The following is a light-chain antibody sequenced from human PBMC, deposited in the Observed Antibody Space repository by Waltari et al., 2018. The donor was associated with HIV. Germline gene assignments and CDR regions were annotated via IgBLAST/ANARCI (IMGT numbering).Light chain of an antibody. CDR1: QSVNSNY. Sequence: EIVLTQSPGTLSLSPGARATLSCRAGQSVNSNYLAWYQQKPGQAPRLLIYGASSRATGIPNRFSGSGSGTDFTLTISSLEPEDSAVYYCQQYGSSPRTFGQGTNVEIK. J-gene: IGKJ1*01. CDR3: QQYGSSPRT. V-gene: IGKV3-20*01. CDR2: GAS.